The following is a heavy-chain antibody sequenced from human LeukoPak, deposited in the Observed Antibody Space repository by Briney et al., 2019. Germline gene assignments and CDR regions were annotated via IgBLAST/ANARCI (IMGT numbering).Heavy chain of an antibody. V-gene: IGHV3-23*01. CDR3: AKESPVFDY. Sequence: GGSLRLSCAASGFTFISYAMSWVRQAPGKGLEWVSAISGNGGSTHYADSAKGRFTISRDNSKNTLYLQMSSLRAEDTAVYYCAKESPVFDYWGQGTLVTVSS. CDR2: ISGNGGST. J-gene: IGHJ4*02. CDR1: GFTFISYA.